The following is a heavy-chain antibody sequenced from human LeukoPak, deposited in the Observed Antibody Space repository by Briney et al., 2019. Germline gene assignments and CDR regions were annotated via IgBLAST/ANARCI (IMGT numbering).Heavy chain of an antibody. CDR2: VIPIFGTP. V-gene: IGHV1-69*06. D-gene: IGHD2-15*01. CDR1: GGTFISYA. J-gene: IGHJ4*02. CDR3: AVTSRYCSGGSCYSDFDY. Sequence: SVKVSCKASGGTFISYAISWVRQAPAQGLEWMGGVIPIFGTPNYAQKFQGRVTITADKSTSTAYMELSSLRSEDTAVYYCAVTSRYCSGGSCYSDFDYWGQGTLVTVSS.